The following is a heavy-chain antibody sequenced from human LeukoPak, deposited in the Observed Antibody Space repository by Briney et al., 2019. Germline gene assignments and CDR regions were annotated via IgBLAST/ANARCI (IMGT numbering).Heavy chain of an antibody. Sequence: GQSLKISCHVSGYSFTRYSIGWVRQMPVKGLEWMGIIYSGDSDTRYSPSFQAQVTISADKYISTAYLQWSSLKASDTAMYYCARRGGLYGSGSYRFGHWGQGTLVTVSS. CDR3: ARRGGLYGSGSYRFGH. V-gene: IGHV5-51*01. CDR2: IYSGDSDT. D-gene: IGHD3-10*01. J-gene: IGHJ5*02. CDR1: GYSFTRYS.